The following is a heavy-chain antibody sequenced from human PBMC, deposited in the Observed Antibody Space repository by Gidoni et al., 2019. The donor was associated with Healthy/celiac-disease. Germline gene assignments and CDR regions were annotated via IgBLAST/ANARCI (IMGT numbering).Heavy chain of an antibody. CDR1: GGTFSSYA. D-gene: IGHD5-12*01. J-gene: IGHJ4*02. V-gene: IGHV1-69*01. CDR3: ARNLLYSGYDKNFDY. CDR2: IIPIFGTA. Sequence: QVQLVQSGAEVKKPGSSVKVSCQASGGTFSSYAISWVRKAPGQGLEWMGGIIPIFGTANYAQKFQGRVTITANESTSTAYMELSSLRSEDTAVYYCARNLLYSGYDKNFDYWGQGTLVTVSS.